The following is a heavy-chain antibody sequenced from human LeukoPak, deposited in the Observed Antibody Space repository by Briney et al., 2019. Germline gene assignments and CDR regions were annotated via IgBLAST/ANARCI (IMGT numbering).Heavy chain of an antibody. CDR3: ASPGGGPTKY. CDR1: GSSISSGGCY. CDR2: IYYSGST. V-gene: IGHV4-39*01. Sequence: SETLSLTCTVSGSSISSGGCYWGWIRQPPGKGLEWIGSIYYSGSTYYNPSLKSRVTISVDTSKSQFSLKLSSVTAADTAVYYCASPGGGPTKYWGQGTLVTVSS. D-gene: IGHD3-16*01. J-gene: IGHJ4*02.